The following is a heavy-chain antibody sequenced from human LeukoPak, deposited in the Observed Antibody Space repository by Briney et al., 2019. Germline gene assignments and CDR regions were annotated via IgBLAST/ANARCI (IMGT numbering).Heavy chain of an antibody. CDR3: ARDLWNFYDDSGYYRDFDS. J-gene: IGHJ5*01. D-gene: IGHD3-22*01. CDR1: TSR. CDR2: IGSYGGDT. Sequence: ASVKVFCKATSRISRVRQAPGQGLEWMGWIGSYGGDTYYAQKFQGRVTVTTDTSTSTVYMELRSLRSDDTAVYYCARDLWNFYDDSGYYRDFDSWGQGTLVTVSS. V-gene: IGHV1-18*01.